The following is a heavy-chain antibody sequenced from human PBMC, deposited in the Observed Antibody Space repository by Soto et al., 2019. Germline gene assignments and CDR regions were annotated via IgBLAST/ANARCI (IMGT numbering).Heavy chain of an antibody. D-gene: IGHD6-13*01. CDR2: IYPGDSDT. V-gene: IGHV5-51*01. J-gene: IGHJ6*02. Sequence: RESLKISEKGSGWRYTSYWIGWVRKMHGKGLELMGIIYPGDSDTRYSPSFQGQVTISADKSISTAYLQWSSLKASDTAMYYCARTAAAGKYYYGMDVWGQGTTVTVSS. CDR3: ARTAAAGKYYYGMDV. CDR1: GWRYTSYW.